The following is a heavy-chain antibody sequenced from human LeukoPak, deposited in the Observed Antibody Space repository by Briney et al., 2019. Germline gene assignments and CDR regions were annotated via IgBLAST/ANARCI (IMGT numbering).Heavy chain of an antibody. V-gene: IGHV4-61*08. CDR1: GGSISSGGYY. Sequence: PSETLSLTCTVSGGSISSGGYYWSWIRQHPGKGLEWIGYIYYSGSTNYNPSLKSRVTISGDTSKNQFSLKLTSVTAADTAVYYCARGLGSRYYFNSWGQGTLVTVSS. D-gene: IGHD3-10*01. CDR3: ARGLGSRYYFNS. J-gene: IGHJ4*02. CDR2: IYYSGST.